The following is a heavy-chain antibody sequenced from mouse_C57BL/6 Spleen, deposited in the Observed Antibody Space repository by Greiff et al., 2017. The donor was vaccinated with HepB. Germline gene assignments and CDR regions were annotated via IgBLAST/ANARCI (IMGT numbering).Heavy chain of an antibody. Sequence: EVHLVESGGGLVKPGGSLKLSCAASGFTFSDYGMHWVRQAPEKGLEWVAYISSGSSTIYYADTVKGRFTISRDNAKNTLFLQMTSLRSEDTAMYYCARPCAYYYAMDYWGQGTSVTVSS. CDR2: ISSGSSTI. J-gene: IGHJ4*01. CDR3: ARPCAYYYAMDY. D-gene: IGHD2-10*01. CDR1: GFTFSDYG. V-gene: IGHV5-17*01.